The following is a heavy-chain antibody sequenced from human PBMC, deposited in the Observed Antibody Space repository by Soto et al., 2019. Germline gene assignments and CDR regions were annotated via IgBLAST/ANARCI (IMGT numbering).Heavy chain of an antibody. V-gene: IGHV4-39*01. Sequence: SETLSLTCTVSGGSISSSSYYWGWIRHPPGKGLEWIGSIYYSGSTYYNPSLKSRVTISVDTSKNQFSLKLSSVTAADTAVYYCARPRRYCSSTRCYTNWFDPWGQGTLVTVSS. CDR2: IYYSGST. J-gene: IGHJ5*02. CDR3: ARPRRYCSSTRCYTNWFDP. CDR1: GGSISSSSYY. D-gene: IGHD2-2*01.